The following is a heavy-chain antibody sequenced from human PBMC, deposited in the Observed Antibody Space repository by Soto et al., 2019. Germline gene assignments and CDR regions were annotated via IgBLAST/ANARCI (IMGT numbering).Heavy chain of an antibody. CDR1: GYTFTSYG. D-gene: IGHD6-13*01. V-gene: IGHV1-18*01. CDR3: ARERGYSSDY. Sequence: QVQLVQSGAEVKKPGASVKVSCKASGYTFTSYGISWVRQAPGQGLEWMGWISAYNGNTNYAQKLQGRVTMTTDTATSTADRERRSRRADDTAGYYCARERGYSSDYWGQGTLVTVSS. J-gene: IGHJ4*02. CDR2: ISAYNGNT.